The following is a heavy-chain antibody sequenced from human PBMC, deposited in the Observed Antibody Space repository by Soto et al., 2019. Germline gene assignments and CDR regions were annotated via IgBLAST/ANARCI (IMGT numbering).Heavy chain of an antibody. Sequence: ASVKVSCKASGYTFTSYGISWVRQAPGQGLEWMGWISAYNGNTNYAQKLQGRVTMTTDTSTSTAYMELRSLRSDDTAVYYCARDPYYDCSGYYYFNYYGMDVWGQGTKVTGSS. D-gene: IGHD3-22*01. CDR3: ARDPYYDCSGYYYFNYYGMDV. V-gene: IGHV1-18*01. CDR1: GYTFTSYG. CDR2: ISAYNGNT. J-gene: IGHJ6*02.